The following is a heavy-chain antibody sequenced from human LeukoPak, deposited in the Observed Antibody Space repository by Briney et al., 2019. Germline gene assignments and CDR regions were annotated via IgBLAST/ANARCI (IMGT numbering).Heavy chain of an antibody. CDR1: GGSFSGYY. V-gene: IGHV4-34*01. D-gene: IGHD3-22*01. Sequence: SETLSLTCAAYGGSFSGYYWSWIRQPPGKGLEWIGEINHSGSTNYNPSLKSRVTISVDTSKNQFSLKLSSVTAADTAVYYCARDSSGRTFDYWGQGTLVTVSS. J-gene: IGHJ4*02. CDR3: ARDSSGRTFDY. CDR2: INHSGST.